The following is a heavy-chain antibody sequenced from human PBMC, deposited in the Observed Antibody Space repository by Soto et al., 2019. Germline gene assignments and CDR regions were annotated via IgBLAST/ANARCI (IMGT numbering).Heavy chain of an antibody. V-gene: IGHV1-24*01. D-gene: IGHD3-3*01. CDR3: ATVRDFWSGYYFVGWFDH. J-gene: IGHJ5*02. CDR2: FDPEDGET. CDR1: GYTLTELS. Sequence: GXSVKVSCKVSGYTLTELSMHWVRQAPGKGLEWMGGFDPEDGETIYAQKFQGRVTMTEDTSTDTAYMELSSLRSEDTAVYYCATVRDFWSGYYFVGWFDHWGQGTLVTVSS.